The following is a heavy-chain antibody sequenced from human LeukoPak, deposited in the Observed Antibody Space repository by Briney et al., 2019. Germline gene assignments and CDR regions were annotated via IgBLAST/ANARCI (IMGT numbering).Heavy chain of an antibody. J-gene: IGHJ6*02. V-gene: IGHV3-48*02. D-gene: IGHD2-15*01. Sequence: GGSLRLSCAATGLTFSSYHMNWVRQAPGRGLEWVSYISSSSSSRFYADSVKGRFTISRDNAKNSVSLQMNSLRDEDTAVYFCARGFCRGIHCAYGLDVWGQGTTVTVSS. CDR3: ARGFCRGIHCAYGLDV. CDR1: GLTFSSYH. CDR2: ISSSSSSR.